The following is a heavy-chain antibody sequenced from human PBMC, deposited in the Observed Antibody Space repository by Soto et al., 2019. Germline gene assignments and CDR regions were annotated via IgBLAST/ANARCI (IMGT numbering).Heavy chain of an antibody. CDR3: AKEGGYGDYAGENWFDS. CDR1: GFTFFAYW. V-gene: IGHV3-74*01. J-gene: IGHJ5*01. D-gene: IGHD4-17*01. CDR2: INSDGSHT. Sequence: EVQLVESGGGLVQPGGSLRLSCAASGFTFFAYWIHWVRQVPGKGLVWVSRINSDGSHTSYADSVRGRFPISRDNPKNTVYLQMNSLTAEDTAVYYCAKEGGYGDYAGENWFDSWGQGSLVTVSS.